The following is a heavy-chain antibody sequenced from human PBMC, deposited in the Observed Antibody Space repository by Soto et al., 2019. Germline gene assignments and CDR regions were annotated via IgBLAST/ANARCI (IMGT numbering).Heavy chain of an antibody. CDR3: ARGSVVAAGTSGRPYYYYGMDV. CDR2: ISSSSSYI. CDR1: GFTFSSYS. V-gene: IGHV3-21*01. Sequence: GGSLRLSCAASGFTFSSYSMNWVRQAPGKGLEWVSSISSSSSYIYYADSVKGRFTISRGNAKNSLYLQMNSLRAEDTAVYYCARGSVVAAGTSGRPYYYYGMDVWGQGTTVTVS. D-gene: IGHD6-13*01. J-gene: IGHJ6*02.